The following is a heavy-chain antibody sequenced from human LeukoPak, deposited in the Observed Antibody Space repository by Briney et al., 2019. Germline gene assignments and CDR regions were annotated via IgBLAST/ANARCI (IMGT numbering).Heavy chain of an antibody. Sequence: GGSLRLSCAASGFTLSSYWMHWVRQAPGKGLVWVSRINSDGSTTSYANSVKGRFTISRDNAKNSLYLQMNSLRAEDTAVYYCAREYRQWLVRYYYGMDVWGKGTTVTVSS. V-gene: IGHV3-74*01. CDR2: INSDGSTT. D-gene: IGHD6-19*01. CDR3: AREYRQWLVRYYYGMDV. CDR1: GFTLSSYW. J-gene: IGHJ6*04.